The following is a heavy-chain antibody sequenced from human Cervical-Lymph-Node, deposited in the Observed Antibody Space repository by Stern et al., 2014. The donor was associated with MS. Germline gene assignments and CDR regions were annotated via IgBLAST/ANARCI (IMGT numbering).Heavy chain of an antibody. CDR3: AKEGIAVASFDY. D-gene: IGHD6-19*01. Sequence: VHLVESGGDFAQPGGSLRLSCAVSGFPFSLYAMSWVRQAPGKGLEWVSAISGTDSSTYYAETVKGRFTISRDNSKYTLYLQMNNLRAEDTAVYYCAKEGIAVASFDYWGQGTLVTVSS. V-gene: IGHV3-23*04. CDR1: GFPFSLYA. J-gene: IGHJ4*02. CDR2: ISGTDSST.